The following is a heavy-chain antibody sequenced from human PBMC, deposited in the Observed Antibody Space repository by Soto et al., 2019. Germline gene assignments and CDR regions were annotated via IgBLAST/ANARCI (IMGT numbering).Heavy chain of an antibody. CDR1: GFTFSSYS. CDR2: ISGSSTTI. V-gene: IGHV3-48*01. J-gene: IGHJ6*03. CDR3: AREDSYYSRYSYYYYMDV. Sequence: EAQLVESGGGLVQPGGSLRLTCAASGFTFSSYSMNWVRQAPGKGLEWVSYISGSSTTIYYADSVKGRFTISRDNAVNSLYLQMNSLRAEDTAVYYCAREDSYYSRYSYYYYMDVWGRGTTVTVSS. D-gene: IGHD4-4*01.